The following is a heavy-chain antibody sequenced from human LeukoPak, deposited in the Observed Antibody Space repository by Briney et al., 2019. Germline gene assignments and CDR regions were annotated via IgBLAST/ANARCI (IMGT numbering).Heavy chain of an antibody. D-gene: IGHD6-13*01. CDR2: IYYSGST. J-gene: IGHJ4*02. V-gene: IGHV4-59*01. CDR3: ARRDSSSWWSYFDY. CDR1: GGSISSYY. Sequence: SETLSLTCTVSGGSISSYYWSWIRQPPGKGLEWIGYIYYSGSTNYNPSLKSRVTISVDTSKNQFSLKLSSVTAADTAVYYCARRDSSSWWSYFDYWGQGTLVTVSS.